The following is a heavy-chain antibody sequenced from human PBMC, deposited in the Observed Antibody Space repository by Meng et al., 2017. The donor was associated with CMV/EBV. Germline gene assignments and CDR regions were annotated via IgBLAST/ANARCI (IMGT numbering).Heavy chain of an antibody. V-gene: IGHV1-2*02. CDR2: INPNSGGT. Sequence: ASVKVSCKASGYTFTGYYMHWVRQAPGQGLEWMGWINPNSGGTNYAQKFQGRVTMTRDTSISTAYMELSRLRSDDTAVYYCARADSGDSSGYYYGGDYYYYGMDVWGQGTTVTVSS. J-gene: IGHJ6*02. D-gene: IGHD3-22*01. CDR1: GYTFTGYY. CDR3: ARADSGDSSGYYYGGDYYYYGMDV.